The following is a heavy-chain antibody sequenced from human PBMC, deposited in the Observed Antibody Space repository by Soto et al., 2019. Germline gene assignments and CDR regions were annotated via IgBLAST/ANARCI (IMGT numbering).Heavy chain of an antibody. D-gene: IGHD1-26*01. CDR3: ARRIVGANYWYFDL. J-gene: IGHJ2*01. CDR1: GGSISPYY. V-gene: IGHV4-59*08. Sequence: SETLSLTCTVSGGSISPYYWNWIRQPPGKGLEWIGYIYYSGSTNYNPSLKSRVTISLDTSKNQFSLRLSSVTAADTAVYYCARRIVGANYWYFDLWGRGTLVTVSS. CDR2: IYYSGST.